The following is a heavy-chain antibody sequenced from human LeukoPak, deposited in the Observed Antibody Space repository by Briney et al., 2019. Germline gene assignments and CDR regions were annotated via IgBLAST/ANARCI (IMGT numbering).Heavy chain of an antibody. V-gene: IGHV1-2*06. Sequence: ASVKVSCKASGYTFTGYYMHWVRQAPGQGLEWMGRINPNSGGTNYAQKFQGRVTMTRDTSISTAYMELSRLRSDNTAVYYCASSELLWFGENESWFDPWGQGTLVTVSS. CDR1: GYTFTGYY. D-gene: IGHD3-10*01. CDR2: INPNSGGT. CDR3: ASSELLWFGENESWFDP. J-gene: IGHJ5*02.